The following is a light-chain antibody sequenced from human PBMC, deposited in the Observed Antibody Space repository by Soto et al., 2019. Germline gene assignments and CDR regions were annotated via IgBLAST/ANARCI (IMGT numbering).Light chain of an antibody. V-gene: IGLV2-14*01. J-gene: IGLJ2*01. CDR2: EVT. CDR1: SSDVGRYNS. Sequence: QSALTQPASVSGSPGQSITVSCTGTSSDVGRYNSVSWYQQHPGKAPKLMIYEVTNRPSGVSNRFSGSKSGNTASLTISGLQTEDEADYYCSSYTGSTTLVVFGGGTKLTVL. CDR3: SSYTGSTTLVV.